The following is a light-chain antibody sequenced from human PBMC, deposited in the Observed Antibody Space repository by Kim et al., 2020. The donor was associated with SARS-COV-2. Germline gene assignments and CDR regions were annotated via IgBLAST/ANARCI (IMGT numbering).Light chain of an antibody. Sequence: PGKTARITCGGNNIESKSVHWYQQKPGQAPVLVIYYESDRPSGIPERFAGANSGNTATLTISRVEAGDEADYYCQVWDRSSDHVVFGGGTQLTVL. J-gene: IGLJ2*01. CDR1: NIESKS. CDR2: YES. CDR3: QVWDRSSDHVV. V-gene: IGLV3-21*04.